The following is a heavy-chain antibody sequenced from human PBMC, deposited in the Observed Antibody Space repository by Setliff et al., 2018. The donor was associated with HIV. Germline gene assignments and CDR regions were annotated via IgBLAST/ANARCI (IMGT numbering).Heavy chain of an antibody. D-gene: IGHD6-13*01. V-gene: IGHV3-21*05. CDR1: GFTFSSYW. J-gene: IGHJ5*02. CDR3: ARDVGGSVRYSSNSNKKSYNYFDP. Sequence: GGSLRLSCAASGFTFSSYWMSWARQAPGKGLEWVSYISAINSYTNYADSVRGRFTVSRDNAKKSVFLQMNSLRVDDTAVYYYARDVGGSVRYSSNSNKKSYNYFDPWGQGTLVTVSS. CDR2: ISAINSYT.